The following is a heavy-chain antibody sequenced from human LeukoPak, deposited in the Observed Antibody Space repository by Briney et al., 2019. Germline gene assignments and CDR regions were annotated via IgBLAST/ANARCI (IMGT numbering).Heavy chain of an antibody. CDR3: ARGGYYGSGNDFRFDP. CDR2: ISHSGGT. Sequence: SETLSLTCAVYGGSFSGYYWSWIRQPPGKGLEWIGEISHSGGTDYNLSLKSRVTISVDTSRNQFSLKVSSVTAADTAVYYCARGGYYGSGNDFRFDPWGQGTLVTVSS. D-gene: IGHD3-10*01. CDR1: GGSFSGYY. V-gene: IGHV4-34*01. J-gene: IGHJ5*02.